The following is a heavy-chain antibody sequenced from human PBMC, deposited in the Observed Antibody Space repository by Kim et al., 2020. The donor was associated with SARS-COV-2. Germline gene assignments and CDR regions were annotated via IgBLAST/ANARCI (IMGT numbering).Heavy chain of an antibody. D-gene: IGHD5-18*01. Sequence: GGSLRLSCVGSGFTFDNYAMSWVRQAPGKGLEWVSGVRCDGVNKFYADSVRGRFTISRDNSKNMLYLQMNSLRDEDTALYYCAKMSVVDGYNYFDYYGMDFWGQGTTVTVS. CDR3: AKMSVVDGYNYFDYYGMDF. J-gene: IGHJ6*02. CDR2: VRCDGVNK. CDR1: GFTFDNYA. V-gene: IGHV3-23*01.